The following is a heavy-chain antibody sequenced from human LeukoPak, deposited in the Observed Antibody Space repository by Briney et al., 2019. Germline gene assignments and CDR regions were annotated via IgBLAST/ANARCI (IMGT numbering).Heavy chain of an antibody. V-gene: IGHV1-2*02. D-gene: IGHD1-26*01. CDR3: ARDLGSPYYFDY. CDR2: INPNSGGT. J-gene: IGHJ4*02. Sequence: AASVKVSCTASGYTFTVYYIHWVRQAPGQGPEWMGWINPNSGGTDYAQKFQGRVTMTRVTSISTAYMELSRLRSDDTAVYYCARDLGSPYYFDYWGQGTLVTVSS. CDR1: GYTFTVYY.